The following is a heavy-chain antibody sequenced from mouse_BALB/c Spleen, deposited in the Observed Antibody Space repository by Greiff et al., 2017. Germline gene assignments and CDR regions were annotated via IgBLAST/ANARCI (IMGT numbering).Heavy chain of an antibody. CDR1: GFTFTDYY. J-gene: IGHJ2*01. CDR2: IRNKANGYTT. V-gene: IGHV7-3*02. Sequence: EVMLVESGGGLVQPGGSLRHSCATSGFTFTDYYMSWVRQPPGKALEWLGFIRNKANGYTTEYSASVKGRFTISRDNSQSILYLQMNTLRAEDSATYYCARDHYYGSSREYYFDYWGQGTTLTVSS. D-gene: IGHD1-1*01. CDR3: ARDHYYGSSREYYFDY.